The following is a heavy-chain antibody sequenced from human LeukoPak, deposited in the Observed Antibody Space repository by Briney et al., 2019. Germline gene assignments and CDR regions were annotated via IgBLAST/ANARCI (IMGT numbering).Heavy chain of an antibody. V-gene: IGHV3-74*01. J-gene: IGHJ6*02. Sequence: GGSLRLSCAASGFPFSSYWMHWVRQVPGKGLLWVSRINSDGSATIYADSVRGRLTISRDNAKNTLYLQMSGLRVEDTAVYHCASDSPYYGMDVWGQGTTVTVSS. CDR3: ASDSPYYGMDV. CDR2: INSDGSAT. CDR1: GFPFSSYW.